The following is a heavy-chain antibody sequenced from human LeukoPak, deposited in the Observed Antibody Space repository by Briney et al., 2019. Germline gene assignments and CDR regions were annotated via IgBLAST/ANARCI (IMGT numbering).Heavy chain of an antibody. CDR2: TYYRSKWYN. CDR1: GDSVSSNSAA. D-gene: IGHD6-19*01. V-gene: IGHV6-1*01. CDR3: ARSLLGAVAGTIAYFDY. Sequence: SQTLSLTCAISGDSVSSNSAAWNWIRQSPSRGLEWLGRTYYRSKWYNDYAVSVKSRITINPNTSKNQFSLQLNSVTPEDTAVYYCARSLLGAVAGTIAYFDYWGQGTLVTVSS. J-gene: IGHJ4*02.